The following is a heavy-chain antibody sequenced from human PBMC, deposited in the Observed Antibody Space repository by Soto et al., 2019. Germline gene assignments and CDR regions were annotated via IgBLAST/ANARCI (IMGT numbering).Heavy chain of an antibody. CDR1: GGSISSSSYY. CDR3: ARHRARNWFDP. J-gene: IGHJ5*02. CDR2: IYYSRST. Sequence: PSETLSLTCIVSGGSISSSSYYWGWIRQPPGKGLEWIGSIYYSRSTYYIPSLKSRVTISVDTSKNQFSLKLSSVTAADTAVFYCARHRARNWFDPWGQGALVTVSS. V-gene: IGHV4-39*01. D-gene: IGHD6-6*01.